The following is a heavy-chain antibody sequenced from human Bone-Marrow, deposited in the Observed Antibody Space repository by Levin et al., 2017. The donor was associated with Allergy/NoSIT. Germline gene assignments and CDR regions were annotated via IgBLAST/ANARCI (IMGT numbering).Heavy chain of an antibody. D-gene: IGHD6-19*01. CDR2: INQDGSKE. CDR3: ARGDYANGWYPDNFDY. V-gene: IGHV3-7*01. CDR1: GFPFSSNW. Sequence: GGSLRLSCAASGFPFSSNWMAWVRQAPGKGLEWVANINQDGSKEYSVDSMKGRFTISRDNVKNSLFLHMNSLRAEDTAVYYCARGDYANGWYPDNFDYWGQGTLVTVSS. J-gene: IGHJ4*02.